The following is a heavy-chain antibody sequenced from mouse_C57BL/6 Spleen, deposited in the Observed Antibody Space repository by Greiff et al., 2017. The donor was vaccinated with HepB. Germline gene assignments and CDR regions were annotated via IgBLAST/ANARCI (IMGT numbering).Heavy chain of an antibody. Sequence: QVQLQQPGAELVMPGASVKLSCKASGYTFTSYWMHWVKQRPGQGLEWIGEIDPSDSYTNYNQKFKGKSTLTVDKSSSTAYMQLSSLTSEDSAVYYCARSSGYAVYWYFDVWGTGTTVTVSS. D-gene: IGHD1-2*01. V-gene: IGHV1-69*01. CDR2: IDPSDSYT. J-gene: IGHJ1*03. CDR3: ARSSGYAVYWYFDV. CDR1: GYTFTSYW.